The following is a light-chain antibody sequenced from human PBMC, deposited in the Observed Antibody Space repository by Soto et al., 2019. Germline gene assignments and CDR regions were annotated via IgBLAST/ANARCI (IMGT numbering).Light chain of an antibody. CDR1: QSVRTS. J-gene: IGKJ5*01. V-gene: IGKV3D-15*01. CDR3: QQYNNWPRT. CDR2: DAS. Sequence: EVVLTQSPATLSLSPGERATLSCRASQSVRTSLAWYQHKPGQAPRLVIYDASLRANGVPARFSGSGSGTEFSLTISSLQSEDSAVYFCQQYNNWPRTFGQGTRLEIK.